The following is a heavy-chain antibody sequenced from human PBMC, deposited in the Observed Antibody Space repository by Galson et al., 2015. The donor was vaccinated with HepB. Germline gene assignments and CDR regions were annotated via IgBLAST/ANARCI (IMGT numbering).Heavy chain of an antibody. V-gene: IGHV3-23*01. CDR3: AKAPVVVPAATSFGMDV. J-gene: IGHJ6*02. Sequence: SLRLSCTASGFTFSSYAMSWVRQAPGKGLEWVSAISGSGGSTYYADSVKSRFTISRDNSKNTLYLQVNSLRAEDTAVYYCAKAPVVVPAATSFGMDVWGQGTTVTVSS. CDR1: GFTFSSYA. CDR2: ISGSGGST. D-gene: IGHD2-2*01.